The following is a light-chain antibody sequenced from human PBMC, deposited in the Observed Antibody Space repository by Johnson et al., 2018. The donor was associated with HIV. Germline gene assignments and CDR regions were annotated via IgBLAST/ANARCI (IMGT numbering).Light chain of an antibody. V-gene: IGLV1-51*01. CDR1: SSNIGNNY. Sequence: SVLTQPPSVSAAPGQKVTISCSGSSSNIGNNYVSWYQQLPGTAPKLLIYDNNKRPSGIRDRFSGSKSGTSATLGITGLQSGDEADYYCGTWDASLSVNVFGPGTQVTVL. J-gene: IGLJ1*01. CDR3: GTWDASLSVNV. CDR2: DNN.